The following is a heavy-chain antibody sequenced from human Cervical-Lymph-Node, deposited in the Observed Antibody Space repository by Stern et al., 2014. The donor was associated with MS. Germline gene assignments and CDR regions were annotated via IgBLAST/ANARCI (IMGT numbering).Heavy chain of an antibody. CDR3: ASSVGELTPEAV. V-gene: IGHV1-69*01. CDR1: GGTFSSYA. CDR2: IIPMFGTA. J-gene: IGHJ6*02. D-gene: IGHD3-10*01. Sequence: VQLLESGAEVEKPGSSVRVSCKASGGTFSSYAISWVRQAPGQGLEWMGGIIPMFGTANYAQKFQGRVTITADDSTTTAYMEVSSLRSEDTAVYYCASSVGELTPEAVWGQGTTVTVFS.